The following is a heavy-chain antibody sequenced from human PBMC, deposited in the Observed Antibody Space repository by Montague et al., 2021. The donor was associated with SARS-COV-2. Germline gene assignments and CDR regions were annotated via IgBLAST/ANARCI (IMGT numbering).Heavy chain of an antibody. CDR3: AKVAGSHDTFVI. D-gene: IGHD6-19*01. CDR1: GYSISTGYY. Sequence: SETLSLTCTVSGYSISTGYYWGWIRQPPGKGLEWIGTIYHSGSTYFNPSLKSRVAISVDTSKNQFSLNLSSVTAADTAVYYCAKVAGSHDTFVIWGRGTMVTPSS. J-gene: IGHJ3*02. CDR2: IYHSGST. V-gene: IGHV4-38-2*02.